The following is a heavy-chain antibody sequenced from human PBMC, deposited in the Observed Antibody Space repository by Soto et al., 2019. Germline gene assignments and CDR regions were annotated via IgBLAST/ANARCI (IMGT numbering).Heavy chain of an antibody. Sequence: QVQLQESGPGLVKPSETLSLTCSVSGGSVSSGSYHWSWIRQPPGKGLEWIGFKPYTGSTDYNPPLKSRVVISIDMSKNQCSLKFSAVTAADKDVYFCARVGWGGDSWGPGPLVTVSS. J-gene: IGHJ4*02. D-gene: IGHD7-27*01. CDR3: ARVGWGGDS. CDR1: GGSVSSGSYH. V-gene: IGHV4-61*01. CDR2: KPYTGST.